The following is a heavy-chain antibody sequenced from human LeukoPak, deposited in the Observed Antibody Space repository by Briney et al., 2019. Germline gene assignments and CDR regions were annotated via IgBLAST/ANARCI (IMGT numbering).Heavy chain of an antibody. CDR1: GFTFSSYG. V-gene: IGHV3-30*02. CDR3: AKSITWIQLWLLDY. Sequence: GGSLRLSCAASGFTFSSYGMHWVRQAPGKGLEGVACIRYDGSNKYYADSVKVRFTISRDNSKNTLYLQMNSMRAEDTAVYYCAKSITWIQLWLLDYWGQGTLVTVSS. J-gene: IGHJ4*02. D-gene: IGHD5-18*01. CDR2: IRYDGSNK.